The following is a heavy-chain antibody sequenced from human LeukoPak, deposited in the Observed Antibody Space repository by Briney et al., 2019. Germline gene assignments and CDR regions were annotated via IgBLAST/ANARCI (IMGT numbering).Heavy chain of an antibody. CDR2: IYSGGST. J-gene: IGHJ5*02. Sequence: GGSLRLSCAASGITVSSNYMSWVRQAPGKGLEWVSVIYSGGSTYYADSVKGRFTISRDNSKNTLYLQMNSLRAEDTAVYYCARALDFWSGYYVSWGQGTLVTVSS. CDR3: ARALDFWSGYYVS. V-gene: IGHV3-53*01. CDR1: GITVSSNY. D-gene: IGHD3-3*01.